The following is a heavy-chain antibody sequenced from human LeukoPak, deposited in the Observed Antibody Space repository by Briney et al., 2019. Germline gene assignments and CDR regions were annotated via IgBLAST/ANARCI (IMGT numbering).Heavy chain of an antibody. D-gene: IGHD1-26*01. V-gene: IGHV1-69*05. CDR3: ARDQIVGAPLDY. Sequence: SVKVSCKASGGTFSSYAISWVRQAPGQELEWMGRIIPIFGTANYAQKFQGRVTITTDESTSTAYMELSSLRSEDTAVYYCARDQIVGAPLDYWGQGTLVTVSS. J-gene: IGHJ4*02. CDR2: IIPIFGTA. CDR1: GGTFSSYA.